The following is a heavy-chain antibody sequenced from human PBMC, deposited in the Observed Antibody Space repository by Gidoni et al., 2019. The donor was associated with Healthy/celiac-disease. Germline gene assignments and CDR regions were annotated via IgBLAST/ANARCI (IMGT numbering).Heavy chain of an antibody. CDR3: ARSITMIVPEGYYYYYYMDV. CDR2: IYYSGST. Sequence: QVQLQESGPGLVKPSETLSLTRTVSGGSISSYSWRWIRQPPGKGLEWIGYIYYSGSTNYNPSLKSRVTISVDTSKNQFSLKLSSVTAADTAVYYCARSITMIVPEGYYYYYYMDVWGKGTTVTVSS. CDR1: GGSISSYS. J-gene: IGHJ6*03. D-gene: IGHD3-22*01. V-gene: IGHV4-59*01.